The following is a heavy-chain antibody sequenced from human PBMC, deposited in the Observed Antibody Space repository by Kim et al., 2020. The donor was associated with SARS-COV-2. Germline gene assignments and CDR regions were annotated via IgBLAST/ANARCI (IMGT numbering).Heavy chain of an antibody. CDR1: GFTFSSYG. Sequence: GGSLRLSCAASGFTFSSYGMHWVRQAPGKGLEWVAVIWYDGSNKYYADSVKGRFTISRDNSKNTLYLQMNSLRAEDTAVYYCAKDGGGDWIFDYWGQGTLVTVSS. D-gene: IGHD2-21*02. CDR3: AKDGGGDWIFDY. CDR2: IWYDGSNK. J-gene: IGHJ4*02. V-gene: IGHV3-33*06.